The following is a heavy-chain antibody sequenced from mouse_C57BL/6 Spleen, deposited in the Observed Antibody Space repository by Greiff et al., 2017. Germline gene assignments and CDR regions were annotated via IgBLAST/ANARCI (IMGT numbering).Heavy chain of an antibody. V-gene: IGHV1-74*01. CDR3: AMGVITTVVEV. CDR1: GYTFTSYW. D-gene: IGHD1-1*01. Sequence: QVQLQQPGAELVKPGASVKVSCKASGYTFTSYWMHWVKQRPGQGLEWIGRIHPSDSDTNYNQKFKGKATLTVDKSSSTAYMQLSSLTSEDSAVYYCAMGVITTVVEVWGTGTTVTVSS. CDR2: IHPSDSDT. J-gene: IGHJ1*03.